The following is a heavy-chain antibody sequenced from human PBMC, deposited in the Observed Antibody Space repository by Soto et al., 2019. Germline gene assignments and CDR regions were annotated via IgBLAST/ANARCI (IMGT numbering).Heavy chain of an antibody. CDR3: ARGEGIAARRYYYAGMDV. CDR2: IYYSGST. J-gene: IGHJ6*02. CDR1: GGSISRYY. Sequence: PSETLSLTCTVSGGSISRYYWSWIRQPPGKGLEWIGYIYYSGSTNYNPSLKSRVTISVDTSKNQFSLKLSSVAAADTAVYYCARGEGIAARRYYYAGMDVWGQGPTVTVS. D-gene: IGHD6-6*01. V-gene: IGHV4-59*01.